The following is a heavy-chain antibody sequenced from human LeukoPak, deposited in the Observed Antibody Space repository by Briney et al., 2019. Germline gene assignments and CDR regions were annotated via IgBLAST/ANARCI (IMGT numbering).Heavy chain of an antibody. CDR1: GYTFTSYG. Sequence: GSVKVSCKASGYTFTSYGISWVRQAPGQGLEWMGWISAYNGNTNYAQKLQGRVTMTPDTSTSTAYMELRSLRSDDTAVYYFARDPSVVVTAMPFDYWGQGTLVTVSS. CDR3: ARDPSVVVTAMPFDY. D-gene: IGHD2-21*02. V-gene: IGHV1-18*01. CDR2: ISAYNGNT. J-gene: IGHJ4*02.